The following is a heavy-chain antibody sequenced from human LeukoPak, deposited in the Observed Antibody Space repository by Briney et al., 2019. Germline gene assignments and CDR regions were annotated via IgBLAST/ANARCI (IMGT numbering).Heavy chain of an antibody. CDR1: GFTFSSYA. D-gene: IGHD3-10*01. J-gene: IGHJ4*02. V-gene: IGHV3-23*01. CDR3: AKIRGPLWFGESSDY. CDR2: ISGSGGST. Sequence: GGSLRLSCAASGFTFSSYAMSWVRQAPAKGLEWVSAISGSGGSTYYADSVKGRFTISRDNSKNTLYLQMNSLRAEDTAVYYCAKIRGPLWFGESSDYWGQGTLVTVSS.